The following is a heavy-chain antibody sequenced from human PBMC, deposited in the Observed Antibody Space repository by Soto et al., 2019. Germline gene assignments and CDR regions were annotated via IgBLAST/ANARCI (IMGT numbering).Heavy chain of an antibody. CDR3: AKGFGFGESTYFGMDV. CDR2: ISGSGGST. CDR1: GFTFSSYA. J-gene: IGHJ6*02. D-gene: IGHD3-10*01. V-gene: IGHV3-23*01. Sequence: GSLRLSCAASGFTFSSYAMSWVRQAPGKGLEWVSAISGSGGSTYYADSVKGRFTISRDNSKNTLYLQMNSLRAEDTAVYYCAKGFGFGESTYFGMDVWGQGTTVTVSS.